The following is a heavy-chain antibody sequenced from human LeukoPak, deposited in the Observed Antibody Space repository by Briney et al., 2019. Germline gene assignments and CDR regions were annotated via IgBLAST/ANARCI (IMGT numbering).Heavy chain of an antibody. CDR2: INPNSGGT. J-gene: IGHJ6*02. D-gene: IGHD6-19*01. V-gene: IGHV1-2*06. CDR1: GDTITGYY. CDR3: ASQGEIAVADLMFYYYGMDV. Sequence: ASAKVSCKASGDTITGYYMHRVRQAAGQGLEWMGRINPNSGGTNYAQKFQGRVTMTRDTSISTAYMELSRLRSDDTAVYYCASQGEIAVADLMFYYYGMDVWGQGTTVTVSS.